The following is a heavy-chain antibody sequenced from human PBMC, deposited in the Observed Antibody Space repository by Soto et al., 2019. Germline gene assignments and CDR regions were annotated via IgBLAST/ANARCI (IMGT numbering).Heavy chain of an antibody. D-gene: IGHD3-10*01. J-gene: IGHJ4*02. Sequence: SVKVSCKASGFTFTSSAVQWVRQARGQRLEWIGWIVVGSGNTNYAQKFQERVTITRDMSTSTAYMELSSLRSEDTAVYYCAAEGLWFGEDPGNLDYWGQGTMVTVSS. CDR2: IVVGSGNT. CDR1: GFTFTSSA. V-gene: IGHV1-58*01. CDR3: AAEGLWFGEDPGNLDY.